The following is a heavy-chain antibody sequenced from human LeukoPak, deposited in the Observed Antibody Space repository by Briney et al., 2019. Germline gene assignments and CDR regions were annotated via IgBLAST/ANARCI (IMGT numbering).Heavy chain of an antibody. J-gene: IGHJ5*02. V-gene: IGHV4-59*10. D-gene: IGHD3-10*01. CDR2: IYTSENT. Sequence: SETLSLTCAVYGGSFSGYYWSWLRQPAGKGLEWIGRIYTSENTNYNPSLKSRATISVDTSKNQFSLELSSVTAADTAVYYCARERLAMVRGVIPKESGGWFGAWGRGTLVTVSS. CDR1: GGSFSGYY. CDR3: ARERLAMVRGVIPKESGGWFGA.